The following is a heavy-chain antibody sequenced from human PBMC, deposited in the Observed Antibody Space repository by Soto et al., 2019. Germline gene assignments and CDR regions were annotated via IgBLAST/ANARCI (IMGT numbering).Heavy chain of an antibody. CDR2: ISGYSGHT. J-gene: IGHJ4*02. D-gene: IGHD6-19*01. CDR3: AREWDNKSEHSSGWYDDF. CDR1: GYTFSSYG. Sequence: QVQLVQSGAEVKKPGASVKVSCKASGYTFSSYGISWVRQAPGQGLEWMGWISGYSGHTYYAQKVQGRVTMTTDTSTNTVYMELSSLRSDDTAVYYCAREWDNKSEHSSGWYDDFWGQGTLVTVSS. V-gene: IGHV1-18*01.